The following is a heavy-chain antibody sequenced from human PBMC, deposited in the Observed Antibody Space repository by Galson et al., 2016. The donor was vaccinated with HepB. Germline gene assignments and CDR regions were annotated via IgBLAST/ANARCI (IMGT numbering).Heavy chain of an antibody. CDR1: GGSFSSFY. J-gene: IGHJ4*02. CDR3: AIVPVYFGSGILDY. V-gene: IGHV4-34*01. Sequence: TLSLTCAVYGGSFSSFYWTWIRQPPGKGLEWIGEINHSGSTTYNPSLKSRVSVPVETSKNQFSLKLTSVTAADTALYYCAIVPVYFGSGILDYWSQGTPVTVSS. CDR2: INHSGST. D-gene: IGHD3-10*01.